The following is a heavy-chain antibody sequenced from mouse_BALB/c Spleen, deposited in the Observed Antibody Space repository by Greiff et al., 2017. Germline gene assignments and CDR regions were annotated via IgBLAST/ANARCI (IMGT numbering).Heavy chain of an antibody. V-gene: IGHV3-2*02. CDR2: ISYSGST. D-gene: IGHD2-1*01. CDR1: GYSITSDYA. J-gene: IGHJ2*01. CDR3: ARSDGNYRFDY. Sequence: VQLKESGPGLVKPSQSLSLTCTVTGYSITSDYAWNWIRQFPGNKLEWMGYISYSGSTSYNPSLKSRISITRDTSKNQFFLQLNSVTTEDTATYYCARSDGNYRFDYWGQGTTLTVSS.